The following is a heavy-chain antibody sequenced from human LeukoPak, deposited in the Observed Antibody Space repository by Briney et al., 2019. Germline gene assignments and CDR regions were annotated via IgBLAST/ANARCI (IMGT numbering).Heavy chain of an antibody. D-gene: IGHD3-22*01. CDR3: AKFRYHSNDNNYLDFYY. J-gene: IGHJ4*02. V-gene: IGHV3-23*01. CDR1: GFTFSSYA. CDR2: ISGSGGHT. Sequence: PGGSLRLSCAASGFTFSSYAMGWVRQAPGKGPEWVSSISGSGGHTYFADSVKGRFTISRDNSKNTLDLQMNSLKVEDTAVYYCAKFRYHSNDNNYLDFYYWGQGTLVTVFS.